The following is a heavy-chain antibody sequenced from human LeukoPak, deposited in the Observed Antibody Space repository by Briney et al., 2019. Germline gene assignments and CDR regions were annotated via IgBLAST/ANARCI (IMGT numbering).Heavy chain of an antibody. CDR2: ISSSSSYI. CDR1: GFTFSSYS. Sequence: GGSLRLSCAASGFTFSSYSMNWVRQAPGKGLEWVSSISSSSSYIYYADSVKGRFTISRDNAKNSLYLQMNSLKASDTAMYYCARLVGYGYGQYWGRGTLVTVSS. J-gene: IGHJ4*02. V-gene: IGHV3-21*04. D-gene: IGHD5-18*01. CDR3: ARLVGYGYGQY.